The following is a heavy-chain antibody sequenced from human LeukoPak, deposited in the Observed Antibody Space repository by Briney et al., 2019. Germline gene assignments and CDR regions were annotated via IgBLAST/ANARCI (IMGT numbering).Heavy chain of an antibody. V-gene: IGHV1-2*02. CDR1: GYTFNAYY. J-gene: IGHJ5*02. CDR3: ARDREESWFDP. Sequence: ASVKVSCKASGYTFNAYYVHWVRQAPGQGLEWMGWINPNSGGTNYAQMFQGRVTMTRDTSISTAYMELSRLRSDDTAVYYCARDREESWFDPWGQGTLVTVSS. CDR2: INPNSGGT. D-gene: IGHD1-26*01.